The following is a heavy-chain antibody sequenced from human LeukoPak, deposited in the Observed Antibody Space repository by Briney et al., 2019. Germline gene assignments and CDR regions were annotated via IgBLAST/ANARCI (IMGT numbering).Heavy chain of an antibody. CDR2: VNGSGGST. CDR3: AGGVFEVVSYYYYYYGMDV. J-gene: IGHJ6*02. V-gene: IGHV3-23*01. Sequence: GGSLRLSCAASGFTFSSYAMSWVRQAPGKGLEWVSAVNGSGGSTYYADSVKGRFTISRDNSKNTLYLQMNSLRAEDTAVYYCAGGVFEVVSYYYYYYGMDVWGQGTTVTVSS. CDR1: GFTFSSYA. D-gene: IGHD2-21*01.